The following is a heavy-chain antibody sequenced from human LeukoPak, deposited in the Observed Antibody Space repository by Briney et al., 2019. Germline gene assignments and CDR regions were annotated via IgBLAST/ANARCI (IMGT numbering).Heavy chain of an antibody. CDR2: IYYTGST. CDR1: GGSISSGSHY. Sequence: PSETLSLTCIVSGGSISSGSHYWGWIRQPPGKGLEWIGYIYYTGSTNYNPSLKSRVTISVDTSKNQFSLKLSSVTAADTAVYYCARVGFGNTPHPIDYWGQGTLVTVSS. CDR3: ARVGFGNTPHPIDY. J-gene: IGHJ4*02. D-gene: IGHD4-23*01. V-gene: IGHV4-61*01.